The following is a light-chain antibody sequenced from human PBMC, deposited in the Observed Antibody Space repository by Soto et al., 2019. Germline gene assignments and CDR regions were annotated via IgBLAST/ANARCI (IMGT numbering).Light chain of an antibody. CDR3: QSYDSSLSAVV. V-gene: IGLV1-40*01. Sequence: QSVLTQPPSVSGAPGQRVTISCTGSSSNIGAGYDVHWYQQLPGTAPKLLIYVNSNRPSGVPDRLSGSKSGTSASLAITGLQAEDEADYYCQSYDSSLSAVVFGGGTKVTVL. CDR2: VNS. CDR1: SSNIGAGYD. J-gene: IGLJ2*01.